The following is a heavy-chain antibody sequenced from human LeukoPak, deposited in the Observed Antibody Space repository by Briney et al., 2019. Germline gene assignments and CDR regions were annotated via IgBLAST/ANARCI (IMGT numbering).Heavy chain of an antibody. D-gene: IGHD3-10*01. V-gene: IGHV4-59*08. CDR3: ARGMVRGVMDYMDV. CDR2: IYYSGST. Sequence: SETLSLTCTVSGGSISSYYWSWIRQPPGKGLEWIGYIYYSGSTNYNPSLKSRVTISVDTSKNQFSLKVNSVAAADTAVYYCARGMVRGVMDYMDVWGKGTTVTISS. CDR1: GGSISSYY. J-gene: IGHJ6*03.